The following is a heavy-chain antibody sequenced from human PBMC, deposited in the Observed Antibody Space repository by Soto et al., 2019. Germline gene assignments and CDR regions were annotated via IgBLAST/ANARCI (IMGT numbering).Heavy chain of an antibody. CDR2: IDWDDDK. CDR1: GFSLSTSGMR. V-gene: IGHV2-70*04. Sequence: SGPTLVNPTQTLTLTCTFSGFSLSTSGMRVSWIRQPPGKALEWLARIDWDDDKFYSTSLKTRLTISKDTSKNQVVLTMTNMEPVDPATYYCDVMFVAATPNYYYGMDVWGQGTTVTVSS. J-gene: IGHJ6*02. CDR3: DVMFVAATPNYYYGMDV. D-gene: IGHD2-15*01.